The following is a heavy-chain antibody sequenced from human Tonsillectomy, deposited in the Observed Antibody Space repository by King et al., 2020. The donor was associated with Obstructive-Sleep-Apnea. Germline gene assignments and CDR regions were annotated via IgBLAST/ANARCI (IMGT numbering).Heavy chain of an antibody. Sequence: LQLQESGPGLVKPSETLSLTCTVSGGSISSSRHYWGWIRQPPGKGLEWIGSIHYSGSTYYNPSLKSRVTVSVDTSKNQFSLKLSSVTAADTAVYYCATDWGQPDYWGQGTLVTVSS. CDR3: ATDWGQPDY. J-gene: IGHJ4*02. CDR1: GGSISSSRHY. D-gene: IGHD3-16*01. CDR2: IHYSGST. V-gene: IGHV4-39*07.